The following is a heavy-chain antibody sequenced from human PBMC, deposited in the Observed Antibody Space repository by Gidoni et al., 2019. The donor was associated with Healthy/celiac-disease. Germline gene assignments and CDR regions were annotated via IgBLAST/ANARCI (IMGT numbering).Heavy chain of an antibody. CDR2: INPNSGGT. CDR3: ARDESLWGAGGSSSWYPSYYFDY. D-gene: IGHD6-13*01. J-gene: IGHJ4*02. Sequence: QAQLVQSGAAVKKPGASVKVSCKASGYTFTGYYMHWVRQAPGQGLEWMGWINPNSGGTNYAQKFQGRVTMTRDTSISTAYMELSRLRSDDTAVYYCARDESLWGAGGSSSWYPSYYFDYWGQGTLVTVSS. V-gene: IGHV1-2*02. CDR1: GYTFTGYY.